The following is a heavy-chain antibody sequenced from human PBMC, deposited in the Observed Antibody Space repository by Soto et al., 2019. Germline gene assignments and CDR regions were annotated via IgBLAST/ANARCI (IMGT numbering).Heavy chain of an antibody. CDR2: SYYSGST. CDR3: ARSSGSYDY. V-gene: IGHV4-39*01. J-gene: IGHJ4*02. Sequence: QLQLQESGPGLVKPSETLSLTCTVSGGSISGSSYYWGWIRQPPGKGLEWIGSSYYSGSTYYNPSLKSRVTFSVDTSKNQFSLKLSSVTAADTAVYYCARSSGSYDYWGQGTLVTVSS. CDR1: GGSISGSSYY. D-gene: IGHD1-26*01.